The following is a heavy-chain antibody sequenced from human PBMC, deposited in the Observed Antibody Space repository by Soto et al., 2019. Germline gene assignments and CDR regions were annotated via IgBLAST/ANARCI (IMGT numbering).Heavy chain of an antibody. V-gene: IGHV3-13*01. Sequence: EVQLVESGGDFVQPGGSLRLSCAASGFTFNYYNMHWVRQPTGKGLELVSSIGSAGDTYYSDSVKGRFTISRENARNSLFLQLDSLRAEETAVYYCAKGACVSTSCYAVGDYYMDVWGNGTTVTVSS. CDR2: IGSAGDT. CDR3: AKGACVSTSCYAVGDYYMDV. D-gene: IGHD2-2*01. CDR1: GFTFNYYN. J-gene: IGHJ6*03.